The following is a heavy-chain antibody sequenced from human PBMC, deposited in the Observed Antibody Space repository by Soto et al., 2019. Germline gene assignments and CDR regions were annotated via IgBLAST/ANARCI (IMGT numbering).Heavy chain of an antibody. J-gene: IGHJ4*02. CDR1: GFTFSSYA. Sequence: PGGSLRLSCAASGFTFSSYAMSWVRQAPGKGLEWVSGITGGDGRAYYADSVKGRFSISRDNSKNTVDLQMSSPRAEDTAIYYCVKRGLLTTPLAFFDSWGQGTLVTVSS. V-gene: IGHV3-23*01. CDR2: ITGGDGRA. CDR3: VKRGLLTTPLAFFDS. D-gene: IGHD4-17*01.